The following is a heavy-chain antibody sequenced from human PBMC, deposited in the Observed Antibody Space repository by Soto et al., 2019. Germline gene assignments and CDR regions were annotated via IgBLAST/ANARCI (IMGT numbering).Heavy chain of an antibody. Sequence: SVKVSCKASGGTFSSYAISWVRQAPGQGLEWMGGIIPIFGTANYARKFQGRVTITAAESTSTAYMELSSLRSEDTAVYYCARDRVSRPYFVYWGQGTLVTVSS. J-gene: IGHJ4*02. CDR3: ARDRVSRPYFVY. V-gene: IGHV1-69*13. D-gene: IGHD6-13*01. CDR1: GGTFSSYA. CDR2: IIPIFGTA.